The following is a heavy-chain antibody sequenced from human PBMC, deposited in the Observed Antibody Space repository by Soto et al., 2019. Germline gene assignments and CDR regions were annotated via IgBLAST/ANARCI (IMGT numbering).Heavy chain of an antibody. CDR2: IYYSGST. D-gene: IGHD4-17*01. Sequence: SETLSLTCTVSGGCINSSSDYWGWIRQPPGKGLEWIGSIYYSGSTYYNPSLKSRVTISVDTSKNQFSLKLSSVTAADTAVYYCARRPDYGGNSFVNWFDPWGQGTLVTVSS. J-gene: IGHJ5*02. CDR1: GGCINSSSDY. CDR3: ARRPDYGGNSFVNWFDP. V-gene: IGHV4-39*01.